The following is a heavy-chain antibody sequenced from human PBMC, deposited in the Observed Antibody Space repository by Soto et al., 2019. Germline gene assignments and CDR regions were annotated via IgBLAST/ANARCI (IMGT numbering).Heavy chain of an antibody. CDR3: VRGGEKVRGILSFGY. J-gene: IGHJ4*02. CDR2: MSAYSGDT. V-gene: IGHV1-18*04. CDR1: GYTFTTYG. Sequence: QVQLVQSGGEVKKPGASVRVSCKASGYTFTTYGISWVRQAPGQGLEWMGWMSAYSGDTRYAQKFQGRVAMTRDTSKDTAYRELGSLRSDDTAVYYCVRGGEKVRGILSFGYWGQGTLVTVSS. D-gene: IGHD3-10*01.